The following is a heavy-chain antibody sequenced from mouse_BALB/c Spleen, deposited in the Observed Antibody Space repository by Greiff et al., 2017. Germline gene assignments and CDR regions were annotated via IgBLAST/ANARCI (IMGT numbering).Heavy chain of an antibody. V-gene: IGHV5-9-3*01. CDR2: ISSGGSYT. J-gene: IGHJ3*01. CDR1: GFTFRSYA. CDR3: GRQGNRYAWFAY. D-gene: IGHD2-14*01. Sequence: EVQLVESGGGLVKPGGSLKLSCAASGFTFRSYAMSWGRQTPEKRLEWVATISSGGSYTYYPDSVKGRFTISRDNAKNTLYLQMSSLRSEDTAMYYCGRQGNRYAWFAYWGQGTLVTVSA.